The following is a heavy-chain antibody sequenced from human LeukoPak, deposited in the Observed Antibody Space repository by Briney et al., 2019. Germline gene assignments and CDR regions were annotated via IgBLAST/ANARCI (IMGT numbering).Heavy chain of an antibody. J-gene: IGHJ4*02. CDR3: ARADYVWGSYRYFDY. D-gene: IGHD3-16*02. CDR2: ISSSGSTI. CDR1: EFTFSSYE. Sequence: GGSLRLSFAASEFTFSSYEMNWVRQAPGKGLEWVSYISSSGSTIYYADSVKGRFTISRDNAKNSLYLQMNSLRAEDTAVYYCARADYVWGSYRYFDYWGQGTLVTVSS. V-gene: IGHV3-48*03.